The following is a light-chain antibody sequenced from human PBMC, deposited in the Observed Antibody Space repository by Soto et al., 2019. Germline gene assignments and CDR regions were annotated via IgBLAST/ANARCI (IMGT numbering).Light chain of an antibody. V-gene: IGLV1-51*02. CDR1: SSNIGNNY. CDR3: GTWDSSLSAGV. J-gene: IGLJ1*01. CDR2: ENN. Sequence: QSALTQPPSVSAAPGQTVTISCSGRSSNIGNNYVSWYQQLPGTAPKLLIYENNKRPSGIPDRFSGSKSGTSATLGITGLQTGDEADYYCGTWDSSLSAGVFGTGTKVTVL.